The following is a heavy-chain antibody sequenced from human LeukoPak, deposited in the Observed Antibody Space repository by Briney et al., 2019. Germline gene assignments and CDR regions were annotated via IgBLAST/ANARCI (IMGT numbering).Heavy chain of an antibody. CDR3: ARYYYDGYYYMDV. Sequence: SETLSLTCTVSGGSISSYYWSWIRQPPGKGLEWIGYIYYSGSIKYNPSLKSRVTISVDTSKNQFSLKLSSVTAADTAVYYCARYYYDGYYYMDVWGKGTTVTVSS. D-gene: IGHD3-22*01. V-gene: IGHV4-59*01. CDR2: IYYSGSI. J-gene: IGHJ6*03. CDR1: GGSISSYY.